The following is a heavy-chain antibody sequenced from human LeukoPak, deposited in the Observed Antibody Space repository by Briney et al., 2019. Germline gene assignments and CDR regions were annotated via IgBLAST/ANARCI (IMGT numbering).Heavy chain of an antibody. CDR1: GFTFTSYW. CDR3: ARAHSIGWYYFDS. J-gene: IGHJ4*02. V-gene: IGHV3-74*01. Sequence: GGSLRLSCAASGFTFTSYWMHWVRHAPGKGLVWVSRINSDESSTSYADSVKGRFTISRDNAKNTLYLQMNSLRAEDTAVYYCARAHSIGWYYFDSWGQGTLVSVSS. D-gene: IGHD6-19*01. CDR2: INSDESST.